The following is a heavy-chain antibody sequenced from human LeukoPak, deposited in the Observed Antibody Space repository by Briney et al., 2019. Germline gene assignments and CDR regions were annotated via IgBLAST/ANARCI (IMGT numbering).Heavy chain of an antibody. CDR2: INHSGST. V-gene: IGHV4-34*01. J-gene: IGHJ6*02. CDR1: GGSFSGYY. D-gene: IGHD6-19*01. CDR3: ARGTQWLVYYYCGMDV. Sequence: SETLSLTCAVYGGSFSGYYWSWIRQPPGKGLEWIGEINHSGSTNYNPSLKSRVTISVDTSKNQFSLKLSSVTAADTAVYYCARGTQWLVYYYCGMDVWGQGTTVTVSS.